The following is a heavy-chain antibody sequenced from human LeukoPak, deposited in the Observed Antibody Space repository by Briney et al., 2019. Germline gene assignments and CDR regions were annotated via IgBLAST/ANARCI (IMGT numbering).Heavy chain of an antibody. D-gene: IGHD3-22*01. CDR1: GFTFSSYT. Sequence: GGSLRLSCAASGFTFSSYTMNWVRQAPGKGLEWVSSISSSSSFIYYADSVKGRLTISRDNAKNSLYLQMNSLGAEDTAVYFCARDDDASGYEGDWGQGTLVTVSS. V-gene: IGHV3-21*01. CDR2: ISSSSSFI. J-gene: IGHJ4*02. CDR3: ARDDDASGYEGD.